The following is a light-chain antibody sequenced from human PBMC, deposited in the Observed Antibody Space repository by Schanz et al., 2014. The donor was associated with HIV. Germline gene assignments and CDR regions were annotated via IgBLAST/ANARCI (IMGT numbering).Light chain of an antibody. CDR3: SSYAGSNNLVV. Sequence: QSVLTQPPSASGSPGQSVNISCTGTSSDVGGYYYVSWYQQHPGKAPKLMIYEVSKRPSGVPDRFSGSKSGNTASLTVAGLQDEDEADYYCSSYAGSNNLVVFGGGTKLTVL. CDR1: SSDVGGYYY. J-gene: IGLJ2*01. CDR2: EVS. V-gene: IGLV2-8*01.